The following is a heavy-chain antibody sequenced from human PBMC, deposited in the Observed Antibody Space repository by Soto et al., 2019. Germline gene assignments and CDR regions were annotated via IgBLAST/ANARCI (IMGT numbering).Heavy chain of an antibody. J-gene: IGHJ6*02. Sequence: QVQLVQSGAEVKKPGSSVKVSCKASGGTFSSYAISWVRQAPGQGLEWMGGIIPIFGTANYAQKFQGRVKITADESTNTAYMELSSLRSEDTAVYYCARDPYGSGSYNDYGMDVWGQGTTVTVSS. CDR1: GGTFSSYA. CDR2: IIPIFGTA. CDR3: ARDPYGSGSYNDYGMDV. D-gene: IGHD3-10*01. V-gene: IGHV1-69*01.